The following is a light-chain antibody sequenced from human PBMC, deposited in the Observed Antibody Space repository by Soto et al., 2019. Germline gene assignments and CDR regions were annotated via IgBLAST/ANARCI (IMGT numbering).Light chain of an antibody. V-gene: IGKV3-20*01. CDR3: QQYGNSPHT. J-gene: IGKJ1*01. CDR1: QIVSSNF. CDR2: GAS. Sequence: ETVLTQSPGTLSLSPGERATLSCRASQIVSSNFLAWHQQKPGQAPRLLIYGASSRATGIPDRISGSGSGTDFTLTISRLEPEDFAVYYCQQYGNSPHTFGQGTKVDIK.